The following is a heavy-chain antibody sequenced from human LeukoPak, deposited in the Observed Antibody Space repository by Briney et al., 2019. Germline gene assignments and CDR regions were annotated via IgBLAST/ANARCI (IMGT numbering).Heavy chain of an antibody. CDR1: GGSISSSDW. D-gene: IGHD3-22*01. V-gene: IGHV4-4*02. J-gene: IGHJ4*02. CDR3: ARDRRYYDSSAYIRGFDY. Sequence: SETLSLTCAVSGGSISSSDWWSWVRPPPGKGLEWIGEIYHSGSTNYNPSLKSRVTISVDKSKNQFSLNLSSVTAADTAVYYCARDRRYYDSSAYIRGFDYWGQGTLVTVPS. CDR2: IYHSGST.